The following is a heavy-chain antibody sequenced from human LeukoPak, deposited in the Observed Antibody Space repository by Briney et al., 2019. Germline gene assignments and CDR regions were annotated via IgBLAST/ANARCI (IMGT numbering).Heavy chain of an antibody. V-gene: IGHV4-39*07. CDR2: MYYTGST. CDR3: ASPRNHYHYMDV. CDR1: GDSISSSVYY. J-gene: IGHJ6*03. D-gene: IGHD1-14*01. Sequence: PSGTLSLTCTVSGDSISSSVYYWTWIRQTPGKELEWIGTMYYTGSTYYSPSLKSRVTISVDTSMNQFSLKLTSVTAADTAVYYCASPRNHYHYMDVWGKGTTVTVSS.